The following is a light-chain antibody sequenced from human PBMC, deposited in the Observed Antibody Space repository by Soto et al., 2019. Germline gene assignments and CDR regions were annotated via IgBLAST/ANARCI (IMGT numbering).Light chain of an antibody. Sequence: EIVFTQSPGTLSLSPGERATLSCRASQSVSNNYLAWYQQKPGQAPRRLIFGASRRATGIPDRFSGSGSGTDFTLTISRLEPEDFAVYYCQQYGSSPTFGQGTKVDIK. CDR2: GAS. V-gene: IGKV3-20*01. J-gene: IGKJ1*01. CDR1: QSVSNNY. CDR3: QQYGSSPT.